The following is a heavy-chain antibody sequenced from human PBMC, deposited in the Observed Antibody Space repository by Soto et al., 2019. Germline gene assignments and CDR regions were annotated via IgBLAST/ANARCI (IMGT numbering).Heavy chain of an antibody. Sequence: GASVKVSCKASRYTFTGYYMHWVRQAPGQGLEWMGWINPNSGGTNYAQKFQGWVTMTRDTSISTAYMELSRLRSDDTAVYYCARGSAAAGDYYYYYGMDVWGQGTTVTVSS. CDR2: INPNSGGT. CDR1: RYTFTGYY. J-gene: IGHJ6*02. D-gene: IGHD6-13*01. V-gene: IGHV1-2*04. CDR3: ARGSAAAGDYYYYYGMDV.